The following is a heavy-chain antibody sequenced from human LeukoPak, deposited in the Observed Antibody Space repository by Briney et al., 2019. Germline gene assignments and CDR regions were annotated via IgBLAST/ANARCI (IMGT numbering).Heavy chain of an antibody. D-gene: IGHD6-13*01. J-gene: IGHJ4*02. CDR2: ISWNSGSI. V-gene: IGHV3-9*01. CDR1: GFTFDDYA. CDR3: ARDPQDSSSWYFDY. Sequence: PGGSLRLSCAASGFTFDDYAMHWVRQAPGKGLEWVSGISWNSGSIGYADSVKGRFTISRDNAKNSLYLQMNSLRAEDTAVYYCARDPQDSSSWYFDYWGQGTLVTVSS.